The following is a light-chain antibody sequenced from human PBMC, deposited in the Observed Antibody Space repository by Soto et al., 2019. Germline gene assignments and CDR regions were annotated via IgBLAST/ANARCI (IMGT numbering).Light chain of an antibody. Sequence: QSVLTQPASVSGSPRQSITISCTGASSDVGGYTYVSWYQQHPGKAPKLMIYEFNNRPSGVSNRFSGSKSGNTASLTISGLQAEDEADYYCSSYTSSSTLDVFGTGTKVTVL. CDR1: SSDVGGYTY. CDR2: EFN. J-gene: IGLJ1*01. V-gene: IGLV2-14*01. CDR3: SSYTSSSTLDV.